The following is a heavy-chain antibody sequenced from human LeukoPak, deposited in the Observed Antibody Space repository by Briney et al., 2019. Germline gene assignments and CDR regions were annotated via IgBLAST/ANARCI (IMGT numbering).Heavy chain of an antibody. CDR2: ISGSGGST. CDR3: AKKVHYYDSSVQLGWFDP. D-gene: IGHD3-22*01. J-gene: IGHJ5*02. V-gene: IGHV3-23*01. CDR1: GFSFSSYA. Sequence: GGALRLSCAACGFSFSSYAMSWVRPAPGKGLEWVSAISGSGGSTYYADSVKGRFTISRDNSKNTLYLQMNSLKAEDTAVYYCAKKVHYYDSSVQLGWFDPWGQGTLVTVSS.